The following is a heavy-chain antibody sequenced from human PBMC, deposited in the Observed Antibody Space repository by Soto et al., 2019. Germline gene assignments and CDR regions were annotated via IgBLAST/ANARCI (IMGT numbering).Heavy chain of an antibody. CDR2: IVGNGGAT. V-gene: IGHV3-23*01. CDR3: AKEGARRITDFDY. Sequence: PGGSLRLSCAASGFTFSDYAMTWVRQAPEKGLEWVSAIVGNGGATSYADSVKGRFTISRDNSRNTLYLQMNSLRAEDTAIYYCAKEGARRITDFDYWGQGTLVTVSS. J-gene: IGHJ4*02. CDR1: GFTFSDYA. D-gene: IGHD3-16*01.